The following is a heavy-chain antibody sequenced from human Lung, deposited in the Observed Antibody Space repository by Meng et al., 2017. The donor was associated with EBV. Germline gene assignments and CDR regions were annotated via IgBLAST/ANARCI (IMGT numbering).Heavy chain of an antibody. J-gene: IGHJ4*02. CDR2: ISAYNGNT. CDR1: GYTFTNYG. CDR3: ARVEVGITSGDY. Sequence: QAQWVQSGGEVKKPGASLKVSCKASGYTFTNYGITWVRQAPGQGLEWMGWISAYNGNTNYAQTLQGRVTMTTDTSTSTAYMELRSLRSDDTDVYYCARVEVGITSGDYWGQGTLVTVSS. V-gene: IGHV1-18*01. D-gene: IGHD1-26*01.